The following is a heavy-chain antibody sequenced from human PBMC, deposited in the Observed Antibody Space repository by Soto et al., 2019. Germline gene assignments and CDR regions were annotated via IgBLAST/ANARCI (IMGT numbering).Heavy chain of an antibody. V-gene: IGHV4-39*01. CDR3: SRRESYDILTGYYYFDY. CDR1: GGSISSSSHY. D-gene: IGHD3-9*01. J-gene: IGHJ4*02. CDR2: MFYSGST. Sequence: SETLSLTCTVSGGSISSSSHYWGWIRQPPGKGLEWIGSMFYSGSTYYNPSLKSRVTISVDTSRNQFSLKLSSVTATDTAVYYCSRRESYDILTGYYYFDYWGQGTMVTVSS.